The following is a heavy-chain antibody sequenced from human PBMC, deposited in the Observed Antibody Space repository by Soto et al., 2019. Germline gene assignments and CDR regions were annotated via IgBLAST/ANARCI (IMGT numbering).Heavy chain of an antibody. CDR3: ARHPSDFWFDP. V-gene: IGHV4-39*01. CDR1: GGSIGGLGYP. D-gene: IGHD2-21*02. Sequence: PSETLSLTCTVSGGSIGGLGYPWGWIRQPPGKGLEWIGSTYYSGSTYYNPSLKSRVTVSVDTSKNQFSLKLSSVTAADTAVYYCARHPSDFWFDPWGQGTLVTVSS. CDR2: TYYSGST. J-gene: IGHJ5*02.